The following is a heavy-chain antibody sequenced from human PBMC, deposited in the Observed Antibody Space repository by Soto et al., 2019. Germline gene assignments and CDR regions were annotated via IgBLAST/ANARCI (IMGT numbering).Heavy chain of an antibody. V-gene: IGHV1-69*08. CDR3: ARDQNIIGTTRFYYYYMDV. CDR1: GGTFSSYT. CDR2: IIPILGIA. Sequence: QVQLVQSGAEVKKPGSSVKVSCKASGGTFSSYTISWVRQAPGQGLEWMGRIIPILGIANYAKKFQGRVTITADKSTSTAYMELSSLRSEHTAVYYCARDQNIIGTTRFYYYYMDVWGKGTTVTLSS. D-gene: IGHD1-20*01. J-gene: IGHJ6*03.